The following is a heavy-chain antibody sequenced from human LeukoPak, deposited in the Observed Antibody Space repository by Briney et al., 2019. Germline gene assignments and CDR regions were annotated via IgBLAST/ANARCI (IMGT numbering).Heavy chain of an antibody. CDR3: AKGTGSGYLNYFDY. CDR1: GFTFDDYA. Sequence: GGSLRLSCAASGFTFDDYAIHWVRQAPGKGLEWVSGISWNSGSIGYADSVKGRFTISRDNAKNSLYLQMNSLRAEDTALYYCAKGTGSGYLNYFDYWGQGTLVTVSS. CDR2: ISWNSGSI. V-gene: IGHV3-9*01. J-gene: IGHJ4*02. D-gene: IGHD3-3*01.